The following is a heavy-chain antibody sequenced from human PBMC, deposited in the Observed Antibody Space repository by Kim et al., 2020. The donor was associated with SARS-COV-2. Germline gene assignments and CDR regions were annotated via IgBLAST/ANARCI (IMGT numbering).Heavy chain of an antibody. D-gene: IGHD6-19*01. CDR1: GYTFTSYA. V-gene: IGHV1-3*01. J-gene: IGHJ6*02. CDR2: INAGNGNT. Sequence: ASVKVSCKASGYTFTSYAMHWVRQAPGQRLEWMGWINAGNGNTKYSQKFQGRVTITRDTSASTAYMELSSLRSEDTAVYYCARGRPIAVAGKGYYYYGMDVWGQGTTVTVSS. CDR3: ARGRPIAVAGKGYYYYGMDV.